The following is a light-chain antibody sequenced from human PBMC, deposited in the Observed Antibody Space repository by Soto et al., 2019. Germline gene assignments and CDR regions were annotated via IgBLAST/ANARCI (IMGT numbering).Light chain of an antibody. V-gene: IGKV4-1*01. CDR1: QSVLYSSNNKNY. J-gene: IGKJ4*01. CDR3: QKNYSPLLP. CDR2: WAS. Sequence: DIVMTQSPDSLAVSLGERATINCKSSQSVLYSSNNKNYLAWYQQKPGQPPKLLIYWASTRESGVPDRISGSGSGTDFTLTICSLQAEDVAVYYCQKNYSPLLPFVGGTKVEIK.